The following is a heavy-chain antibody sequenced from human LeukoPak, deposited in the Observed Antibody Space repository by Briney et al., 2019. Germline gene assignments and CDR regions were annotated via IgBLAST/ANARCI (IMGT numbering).Heavy chain of an antibody. CDR3: ARVRGDYDSSGYYYPSAFDP. CDR1: GGSISSYY. CDR2: IYTSGST. J-gene: IGHJ5*02. Sequence: SETLSLTCTVSGGSISSYYWSWIRQPAGKGLEWIGRIYTSGSTNYNPSLKSRVTMSVDTSRNQFSLKLSSVTAADTAVYYCARVRGDYDSSGYYYPSAFDPWGQGTLVTVSS. V-gene: IGHV4-4*07. D-gene: IGHD3-22*01.